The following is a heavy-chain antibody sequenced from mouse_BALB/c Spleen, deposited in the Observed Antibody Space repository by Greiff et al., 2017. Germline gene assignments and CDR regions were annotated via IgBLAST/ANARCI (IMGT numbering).Heavy chain of an antibody. D-gene: IGHD1-2*01. CDR3: ARSGGITTATLGY. Sequence: VKLQESGAELVRPGTSVKVSCKASGYAFTNYLIEWVKQRPGQGLEWIGVINPGSGGTNYNEKFKGKATLTADKSSSTAYMQLSSLTSDDSAVYFCARSGGITTATLGYWGQGTTLTVSS. J-gene: IGHJ2*01. CDR2: INPGSGGT. CDR1: GYAFTNYL. V-gene: IGHV1-54*01.